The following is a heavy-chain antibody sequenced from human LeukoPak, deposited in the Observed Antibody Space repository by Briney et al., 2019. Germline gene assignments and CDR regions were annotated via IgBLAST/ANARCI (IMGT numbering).Heavy chain of an antibody. Sequence: GGSLRLSCAASVFTFSSYSMNWVPQAPGKGLEWVSSISSSSSYIYYADSVKRRFTISRDNAKKSLCLEMNSLRGEDTGVYYCARGGDPDYWGQGTLVTVSS. D-gene: IGHD3-16*01. V-gene: IGHV3-21*01. CDR1: VFTFSSYS. CDR3: ARGGDPDY. J-gene: IGHJ4*02. CDR2: ISSSSSYI.